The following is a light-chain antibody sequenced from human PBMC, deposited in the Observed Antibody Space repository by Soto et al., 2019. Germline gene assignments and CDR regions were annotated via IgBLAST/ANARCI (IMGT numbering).Light chain of an antibody. CDR2: DAS. J-gene: IGKJ4*01. Sequence: EIVLTQSPATLSLSPGERATLSCRASQSVSSYLAWYQHKPGQAPRLLIYDASNRATGIPARFSGSGSGTDFTLTISRREPEDFAVYYCLHRYNCPLTFGGGTKVEIK. V-gene: IGKV3-11*01. CDR1: QSVSSY. CDR3: LHRYNCPLT.